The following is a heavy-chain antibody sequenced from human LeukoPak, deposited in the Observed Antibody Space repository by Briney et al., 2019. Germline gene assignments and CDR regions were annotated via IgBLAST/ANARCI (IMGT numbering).Heavy chain of an antibody. J-gene: IGHJ4*03. CDR2: INHRGDA. CDR1: GVSFSAYY. D-gene: IGHD1-1*01. V-gene: IGHV4-34*01. CDR3: ARGPTISETGYFDY. Sequence: SETLPLTCAVYGVSFSAYYWSWIRQSPGKGLEWIAEINHRGDANYNPSVKSRVSISVDTSKNQFSLKVTSLTAADTAVYYCARGPTISETGYFDYWGQGTLVTVSS.